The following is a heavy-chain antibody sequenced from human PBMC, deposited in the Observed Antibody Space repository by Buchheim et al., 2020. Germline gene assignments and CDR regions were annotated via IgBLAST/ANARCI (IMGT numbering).Heavy chain of an antibody. CDR2: ISSSSIYI. J-gene: IGHJ4*02. D-gene: IGHD1-26*01. CDR1: GFTFSSYS. V-gene: IGHV3-21*01. Sequence: EVQLVESGGGLVKPGGSLRLSCAASGFTFSSYSMNWVRQAPRKGLEWVSSISSSSIYIYYADSVKGRFTISRDNAKNSLYPQMNSLRAEDTAVYYCARTESGSYLSHALDYWGQGTL. CDR3: ARTESGSYLSHALDY.